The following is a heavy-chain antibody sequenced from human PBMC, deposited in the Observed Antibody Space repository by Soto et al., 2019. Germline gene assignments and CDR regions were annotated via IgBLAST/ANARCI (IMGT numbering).Heavy chain of an antibody. V-gene: IGHV4-30-4*01. CDR1: GGSISDGAYY. CDR3: ASGLSGDKVDQ. CDR2: IYNSGNT. Sequence: QVQLQESGPGLVKPSQTLSLTCMVSGGSISDGAYYWSWIRQPPGKGLEWIGHIYNSGNTYNNPSLRSRLTISLDTSKSQFSLNLNSVTAADTAVYYCASGLSGDKVDQWGQGTLVTVSS. D-gene: IGHD2-21*01. J-gene: IGHJ4*02.